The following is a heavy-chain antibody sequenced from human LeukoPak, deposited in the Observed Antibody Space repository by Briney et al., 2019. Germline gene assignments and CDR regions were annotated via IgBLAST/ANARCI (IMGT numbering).Heavy chain of an antibody. J-gene: IGHJ3*02. V-gene: IGHV4-38-2*02. CDR2: IYHSGST. Sequence: SETLSLTCTVSGYSISSGYYWGWIRQPPGKGLEWIGSIYHSGSTYYNPSLKSRVTISVDTSKNQFSLKLSSVTAADTAVYYCAREIAGIAVAGNAFDIWGQGTMVTVSS. CDR1: GYSISSGYY. CDR3: AREIAGIAVAGNAFDI. D-gene: IGHD6-19*01.